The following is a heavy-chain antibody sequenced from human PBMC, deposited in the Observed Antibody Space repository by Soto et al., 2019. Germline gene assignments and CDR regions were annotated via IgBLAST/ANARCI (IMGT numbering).Heavy chain of an antibody. CDR1: GGSISSSQW. CDR2: IYHSGST. D-gene: IGHD1-26*01. CDR3: ATREGLPDPFDI. J-gene: IGHJ4*02. V-gene: IGHV4-4*02. Sequence: SETLSLTCAVSGGSISSSQWWGWVRQSPGRGLEWIGEIYHSGSTNYNPSLYSRVTVSLDKSKNQFSLKLTSVTAADTAIYYCATREGLPDPFDIWGQGTLVTVSS.